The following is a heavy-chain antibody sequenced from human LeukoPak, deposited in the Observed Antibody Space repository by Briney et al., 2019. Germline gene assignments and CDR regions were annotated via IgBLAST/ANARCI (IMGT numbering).Heavy chain of an antibody. CDR1: GFTFSSYG. CDR2: IWYDGSNK. D-gene: IGHD6-13*01. V-gene: IGHV3-33*01. Sequence: GGSLRLSCAASGFTFSSYGMHWVRQAPGKGLEGVAVIWYDGSNKYYADSVKGRFTISRDNSKNTLYLQMNSLRAEDTAVYYCARDRIAAVNWFDPWGQGTLVTVSS. J-gene: IGHJ5*02. CDR3: ARDRIAAVNWFDP.